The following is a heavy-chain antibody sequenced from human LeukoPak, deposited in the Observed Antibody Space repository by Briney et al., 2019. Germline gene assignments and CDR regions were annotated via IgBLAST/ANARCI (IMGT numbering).Heavy chain of an antibody. CDR3: ARARIKGFRVQGVGHCDL. J-gene: IGHJ3*01. CDR1: DFDFSDYI. Sequence: TGGSLRLSCEALDFDFSDYIMNWFRQAPGKGPEWVWCIWASGSDTYYRDAVRGRFTISRDRATNSLLLQMSSLRVEDTALYYCARARIKGFRVQGVGHCDLWGPGTMVSVSS. V-gene: IGHV3-21*06. CDR2: IWASGSDT. D-gene: IGHD1-14*01.